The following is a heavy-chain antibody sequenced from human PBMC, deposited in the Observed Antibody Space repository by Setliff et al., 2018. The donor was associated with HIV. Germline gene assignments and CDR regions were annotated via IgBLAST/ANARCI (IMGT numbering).Heavy chain of an antibody. CDR1: GYSFTRYW. V-gene: IGHV5-51*01. Sequence: PGESLKISCKTSGYSFTRYWIGWIRQMPGKGLEWLGVIWPGDSDTRYSPSFQGQVTISADKSINTAYVQWSSLKASDTAMYYCARPRGGGEHYMDVWGKGTTVTVSS. CDR3: ARPRGGGEHYMDV. D-gene: IGHD3-16*01. CDR2: IWPGDSDT. J-gene: IGHJ6*03.